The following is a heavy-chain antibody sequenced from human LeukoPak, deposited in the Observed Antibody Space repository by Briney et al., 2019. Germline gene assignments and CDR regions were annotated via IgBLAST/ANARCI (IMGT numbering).Heavy chain of an antibody. CDR2: ISRGGDSI. Sequence: PSETLSLTCAVYGGSFSGYYWSWIRQPPGKGLEWVSYISRGGDSIYYADSVEGRFTISRDNAKDSLFLQMDSLRAEDTAVYYCARGGYSSGWYSSPDYWGQGTLVTVSS. CDR3: ARGGYSSGWYSSPDY. CDR1: GGSFSGYY. D-gene: IGHD6-19*01. V-gene: IGHV3-11*01. J-gene: IGHJ4*02.